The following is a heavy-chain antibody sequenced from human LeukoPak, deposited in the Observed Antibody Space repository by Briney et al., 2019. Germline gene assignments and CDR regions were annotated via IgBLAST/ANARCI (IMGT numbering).Heavy chain of an antibody. CDR2: ISSSSSYI. V-gene: IGHV3-21*06. CDR3: ARSGTAAVEAALDI. J-gene: IGHJ3*02. D-gene: IGHD6-13*01. CDR1: GFAFSSYS. Sequence: PGGSLRLSCAASGFAFSSYSMNWVRQVPGKGLEWVSSISSSSSYIYYADSVKGRFTISRDNAKNSLSVQMNSLRAEDTAVYYCARSGTAAVEAALDIWGQGTMVTVSS.